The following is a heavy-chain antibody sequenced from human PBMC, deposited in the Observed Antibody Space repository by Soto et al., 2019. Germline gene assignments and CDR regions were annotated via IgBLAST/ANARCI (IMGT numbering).Heavy chain of an antibody. D-gene: IGHD1-26*01. CDR1: GYTFTSYY. V-gene: IGHV1-46*01. CDR3: AREGDQWELLRRFQH. Sequence: QVQLVQSGAEVKKPGASVKVSCKASGYTFTSYYMHWVRQAPGQGLAWMGIINPSGGSPSYAQNFHGRITMTSDTATSTVDLELSSLRSEDTAVYYCAREGDQWELLRRFQHWGHHALVIVSS. J-gene: IGHJ1*01. CDR2: INPSGGSP.